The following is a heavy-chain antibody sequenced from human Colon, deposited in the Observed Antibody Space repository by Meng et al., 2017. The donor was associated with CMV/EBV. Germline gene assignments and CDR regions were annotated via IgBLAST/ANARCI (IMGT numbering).Heavy chain of an antibody. V-gene: IGHV3-30*04. CDR1: GFTFSHYD. Sequence: AGTLRLSCSASGFTFSHYDRHWDRQAPGKGLLWVALISYDGSNILYADSVEGRFTISRDNSKDTLFLQMNSLKAADTAVYSCARDTVLDTPTHSKVGYFDYWGQGTLVTVSS. CDR2: ISYDGSNI. J-gene: IGHJ4*02. D-gene: IGHD2-15*01. CDR3: ARDTVLDTPTHSKVGYFDY.